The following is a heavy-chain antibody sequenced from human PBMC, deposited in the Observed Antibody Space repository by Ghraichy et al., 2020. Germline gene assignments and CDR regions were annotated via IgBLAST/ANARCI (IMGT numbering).Heavy chain of an antibody. Sequence: SETLSLTCTVSGGSISSYYWSWIRQPAGKGLEWIGRIYTSGSTNYNPSLKSRVTMSVDTSKNQFSLKLSSVTAADTAVYYCAREECSSTSCYTPYWGQGTQVTVSS. V-gene: IGHV4-4*07. CDR2: IYTSGST. D-gene: IGHD2-2*02. CDR3: AREECSSTSCYTPY. CDR1: GGSISSYY. J-gene: IGHJ4*02.